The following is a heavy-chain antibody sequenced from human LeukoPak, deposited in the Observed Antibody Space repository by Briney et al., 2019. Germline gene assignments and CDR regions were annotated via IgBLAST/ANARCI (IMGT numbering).Heavy chain of an antibody. D-gene: IGHD1-26*01. V-gene: IGHV4-59*01. CDR3: ARSRKPSSGSYPYYFDY. Sequence: ASETLSLTCAVYGGSFSSYYWSWIRQPPGKGLEWIGYIYYSGSTNYNPSLKSRVTISVDTSKNQFSLKLSSVTAADTAVYYCARSRKPSSGSYPYYFDYWGQGTLVTVSS. J-gene: IGHJ4*02. CDR2: IYYSGST. CDR1: GGSFSSYY.